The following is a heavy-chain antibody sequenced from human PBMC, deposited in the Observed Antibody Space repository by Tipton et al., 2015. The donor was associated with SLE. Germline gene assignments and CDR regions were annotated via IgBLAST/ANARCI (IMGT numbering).Heavy chain of an antibody. Sequence: TLSLTCAVYGGAFSGYYCSWVRPPPGEGGGGVGEINHSGSTNYNPSLKRRVTISVDTSKNQFSLKLTSLTAADTAVYYCARGLYGDEPGYWGQGTLVTVSS. D-gene: IGHD4-17*01. CDR3: ARGLYGDEPGY. V-gene: IGHV4-34*01. CDR1: GGAFSGYY. J-gene: IGHJ4*02. CDR2: INHSGST.